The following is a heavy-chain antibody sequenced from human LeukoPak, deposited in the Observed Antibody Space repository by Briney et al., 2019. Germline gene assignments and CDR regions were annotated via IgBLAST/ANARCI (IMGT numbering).Heavy chain of an antibody. D-gene: IGHD3-10*01. V-gene: IGHV3-7*01. CDR2: IKQDGSEK. J-gene: IGHJ4*02. Sequence: GGSLRLSCAASGFTFSSYWMSWVRQAPGKGLEWVANIKQDGSEKYYVDSVKGRFTISRDNAKNSLYLQMNSLRAEDTAVYYCARDHYGSGKRDIDYFDYWGQGTLVTVSS. CDR1: GFTFSSYW. CDR3: ARDHYGSGKRDIDYFDY.